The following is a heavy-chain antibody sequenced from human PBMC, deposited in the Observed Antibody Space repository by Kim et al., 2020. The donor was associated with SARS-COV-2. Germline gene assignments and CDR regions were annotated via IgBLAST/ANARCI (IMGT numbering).Heavy chain of an antibody. CDR3: AAVPYYYYGMDV. V-gene: IGHV4-34*01. CDR1: GGSFSGYY. D-gene: IGHD2-2*01. J-gene: IGHJ6*02. Sequence: SETLSLTCAVYGGSFSGYYWSWIRQPPGKGLEWIGEINHSGSTNYNPSLKSRVTISVDTSKNQFSLKLSSVTAADTAVYYCAAVPYYYYGMDVWGQGTTVTVSS. CDR2: INHSGST.